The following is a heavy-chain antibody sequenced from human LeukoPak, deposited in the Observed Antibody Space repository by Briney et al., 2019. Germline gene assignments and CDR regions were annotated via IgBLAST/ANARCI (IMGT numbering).Heavy chain of an antibody. D-gene: IGHD6-13*01. J-gene: IGHJ4*02. CDR1: GFTFSSYA. Sequence: NSGGSLRLSCAASGFTFSSYAMSWVRQAPGKGLEWVSSISTGSYISYADSVKGRFTISRDNAKNSLYLQMNSLRAEDTAVYYCARAAGGGSSWYSYYWGQGTLVTVSS. CDR2: ISTGSYI. CDR3: ARAAGGGSSWYSYY. V-gene: IGHV3-21*06.